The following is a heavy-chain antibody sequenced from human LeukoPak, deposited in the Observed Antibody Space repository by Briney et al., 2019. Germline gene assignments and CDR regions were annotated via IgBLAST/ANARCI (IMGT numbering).Heavy chain of an antibody. J-gene: IGHJ4*02. CDR2: IYSGGST. D-gene: IGHD1-1*01. Sequence: GGSLRLSCAVSGFTVSSNYMSWVRQAPGKGLEWVSVIYSGGSTYYADSVKGRFTISRDNSKNTLYLQMNSLRGEDAAVYYCAKVTWSTAGTTPYVCWGQGTLVTVSS. CDR1: GFTVSSNY. CDR3: AKVTWSTAGTTPYVC. V-gene: IGHV3-53*01.